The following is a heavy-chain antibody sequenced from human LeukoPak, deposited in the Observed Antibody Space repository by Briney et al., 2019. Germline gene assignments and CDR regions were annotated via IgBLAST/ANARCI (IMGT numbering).Heavy chain of an antibody. Sequence: SETLSLTCTVSGGSISSSSYYWGWVRQPPGKGLEWIGSIYYSGSTYYNPSLKSRVTTSVDTSKNQFSLKLSSVTAADTAVYYCARRSEYYYDSSGYYLDAFDIWGQGTMVTVSS. CDR2: IYYSGST. CDR3: ARRSEYYYDSSGYYLDAFDI. J-gene: IGHJ3*02. D-gene: IGHD3-22*01. CDR1: GGSISSSSYY. V-gene: IGHV4-39*01.